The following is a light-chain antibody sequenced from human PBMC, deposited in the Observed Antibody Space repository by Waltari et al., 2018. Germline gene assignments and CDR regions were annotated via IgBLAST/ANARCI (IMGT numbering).Light chain of an antibody. CDR2: DAF. V-gene: IGKV1-33*01. Sequence: DIRIPPSPSSLSASVGDSVTITCQARQDIYNDLYWYQQKPGKPPKLLIYDAFNLGTGVPSRFSGSGSGTHFTLTISSLQPEDAATYYCQQYDSLPLSFGGGTKVDIK. CDR3: QQYDSLPLS. CDR1: QDIYND. J-gene: IGKJ4*01.